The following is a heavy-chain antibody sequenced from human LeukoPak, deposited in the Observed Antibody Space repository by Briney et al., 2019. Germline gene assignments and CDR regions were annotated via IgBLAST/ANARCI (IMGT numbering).Heavy chain of an antibody. J-gene: IGHJ3*02. V-gene: IGHV4-59*08. CDR3: ARRGYDYAFDI. CDR2: IYYSGSGST. D-gene: IGHD5-12*01. CDR1: GGSISSYF. Sequence: SGTLSLTCTVSGGSISSYFWSWIRQPPGKGLEWVGYIYYSGSGSTNYNPSLKSRVTISVDTSKSQFSLKLSSVTAADTAVYYCARRGYDYAFDIWGQGTMVTVSS.